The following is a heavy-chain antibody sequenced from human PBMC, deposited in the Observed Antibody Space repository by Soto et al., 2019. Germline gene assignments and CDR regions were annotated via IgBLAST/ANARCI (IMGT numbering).Heavy chain of an antibody. CDR1: GGSISSGDYY. D-gene: IGHD1-26*01. V-gene: IGHV4-30-4*01. CDR3: ARTGSWELHFGY. CDR2: IYYSGST. J-gene: IGHJ4*02. Sequence: QVQLQESGPGLVKPSQTLSLTCTVSGGSISSGDYYWSWIRQPPGKGLEWIGYIYYSGSTYYNPSITRRVTIAVDTSKNQFSLKLSSVTAADTAVYYCARTGSWELHFGYWGQGPLVTVSS.